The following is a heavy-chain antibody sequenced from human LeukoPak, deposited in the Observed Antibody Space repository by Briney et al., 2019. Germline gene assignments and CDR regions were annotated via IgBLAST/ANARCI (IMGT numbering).Heavy chain of an antibody. CDR2: ISSSGSTI. CDR3: ARLGYCSGGSCYFLGLTD. Sequence: GGSLRLSCAASGFTFSSYEMNWVRQAPGKGLEGVSYISSSGSTIHYADSVKGRLTISRDNAKNSLYLQMNSLRAEDTAVYYCARLGYCSGGSCYFLGLTDWGQGTLVTVSS. D-gene: IGHD2-15*01. V-gene: IGHV3-48*03. CDR1: GFTFSSYE. J-gene: IGHJ4*02.